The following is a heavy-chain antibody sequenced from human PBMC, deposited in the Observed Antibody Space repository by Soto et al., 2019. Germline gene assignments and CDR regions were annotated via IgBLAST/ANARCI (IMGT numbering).Heavy chain of an antibody. J-gene: IGHJ4*02. Sequence: SETLSLTCAVSGYSISSGYYWGWIRQPPGKGLEWIGSIYHSGSTYYNPSLKSRVTISVDTSKNQFSLKLSSVTAADTAVYYCARAPLVGANQKNHYFDYWGQGTLVTVSS. CDR1: GYSISSGYY. CDR3: ARAPLVGANQKNHYFDY. D-gene: IGHD1-26*01. CDR2: IYHSGST. V-gene: IGHV4-38-2*01.